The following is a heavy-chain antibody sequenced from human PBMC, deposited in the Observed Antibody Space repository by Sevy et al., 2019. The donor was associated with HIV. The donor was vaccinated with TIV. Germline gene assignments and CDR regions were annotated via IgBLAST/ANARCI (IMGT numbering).Heavy chain of an antibody. Sequence: GESLKISCKGSGYSFTSYWIGWVRQMPGKGLEWMGIIYPGDSDTRYSSSFQGQVTISADKSISTAYLQWSSLKASDTAMYYCARITDDSSSWYYFDYWGQGTLVTVSS. D-gene: IGHD6-13*01. CDR2: IYPGDSDT. J-gene: IGHJ4*02. V-gene: IGHV5-51*01. CDR3: ARITDDSSSWYYFDY. CDR1: GYSFTSYW.